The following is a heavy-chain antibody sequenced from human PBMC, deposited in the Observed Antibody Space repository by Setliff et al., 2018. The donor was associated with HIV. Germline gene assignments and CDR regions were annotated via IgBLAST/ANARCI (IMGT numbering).Heavy chain of an antibody. CDR1: GYTLTGYY. CDR2: INPHSGNT. Sequence: ASVKVSCKASGYTLTGYYMHWARLAPGLGLEWMGWINPHSGNTDFAQRFQGRITMTRDTSINTVYMDLSRLTSDDTGIYYCARNPIQIKRWSPGETWFDTWGQGTQVTVSS. CDR3: ARNPIQIKRWSPGETWFDT. V-gene: IGHV1-2*02. J-gene: IGHJ5*02. D-gene: IGHD5-18*01.